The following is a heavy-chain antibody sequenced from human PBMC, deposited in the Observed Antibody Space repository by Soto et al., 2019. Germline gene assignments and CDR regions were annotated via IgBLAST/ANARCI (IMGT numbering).Heavy chain of an antibody. CDR1: GGTFSSYA. V-gene: IGHV1-69*13. Sequence: SVKVSCKASGGTFSSYAISWVLHAPGQGLEWMGGIIPIFGTANYAQKFQGRATITADESTSTAYMELSSLRSEDTAVYYCARAEEYYYCGMDVWGQGTTVTVS. J-gene: IGHJ6*02. CDR3: ARAEEYYYCGMDV. CDR2: IIPIFGTA.